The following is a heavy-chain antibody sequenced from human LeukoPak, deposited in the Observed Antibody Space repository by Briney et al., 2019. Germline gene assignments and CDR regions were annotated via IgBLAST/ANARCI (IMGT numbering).Heavy chain of an antibody. Sequence: GGSLRLSCAASGFTFSSYAMSWVRQAPGKGLEWVSAISGSGGSTYYADSVKGRFTISRDNSKNTLYLQMNSLRAEDTAVYYCAEDHYGDYLAYYYYGMDVWGQGTTVTVSS. D-gene: IGHD4-17*01. CDR2: ISGSGGST. V-gene: IGHV3-23*01. CDR3: AEDHYGDYLAYYYYGMDV. J-gene: IGHJ6*02. CDR1: GFTFSSYA.